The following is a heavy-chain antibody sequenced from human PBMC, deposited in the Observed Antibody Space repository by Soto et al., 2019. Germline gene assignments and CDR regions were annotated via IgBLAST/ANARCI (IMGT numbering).Heavy chain of an antibody. CDR3: ARAPNYYDSSGYYDD. Sequence: ASVKVSCKASGGTFSSYAISWVRQAPGQGLEWMGGIIPIFGTANYAQKFQGRVTITADESTSTAYMELSSLRSEDTAVYYCARAPNYYDSSGYYDDWGQGTLVTVSS. CDR1: GGTFSSYA. J-gene: IGHJ4*02. CDR2: IIPIFGTA. V-gene: IGHV1-69*13. D-gene: IGHD3-22*01.